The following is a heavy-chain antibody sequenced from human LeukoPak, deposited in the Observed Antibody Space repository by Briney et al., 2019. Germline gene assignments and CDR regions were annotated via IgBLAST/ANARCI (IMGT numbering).Heavy chain of an antibody. CDR3: AREGAVAGPYFDY. V-gene: IGHV4-59*01. CDR2: IYYSGGT. Sequence: SETLSLTCTVSGGSISSYYWSWIRQPPGKGLEWIGYIYYSGGTNYNPSLKSRVTISVDTSKNQFSLKLSSVTAADTAVYYCAREGAVAGPYFDYWGQGTLVTVSS. J-gene: IGHJ4*02. D-gene: IGHD6-19*01. CDR1: GGSISSYY.